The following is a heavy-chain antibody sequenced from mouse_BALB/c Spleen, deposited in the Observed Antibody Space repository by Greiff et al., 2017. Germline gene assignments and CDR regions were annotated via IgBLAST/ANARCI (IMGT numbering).Heavy chain of an antibody. J-gene: IGHJ2*01. CDR3: ARHVWEGFYFDY. CDR1: GFTFSSYT. V-gene: IGHV5-12-2*01. Sequence: EVKLVESGGGLVQPGGSLKLSCAASGFTFSSYTMSWVRQTPEKRLEWVAYISNGGGSTYYPDTVKGRFTISRDNAKNTLYLQMSSLKSEDTAMYYCARHVWEGFYFDYWGQGTTLTVSS. CDR2: ISNGGGST. D-gene: IGHD4-1*01.